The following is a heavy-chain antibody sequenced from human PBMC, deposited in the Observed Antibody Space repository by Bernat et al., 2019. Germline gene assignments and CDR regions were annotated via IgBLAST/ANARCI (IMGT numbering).Heavy chain of an antibody. CDR1: GFTFDDYA. Sequence: EVQLVESGGGLVQPGRSLRLSCAASGFTFDDYAMHWVRQAPGKGLEWVSGISWNSGSIGYADSVKGRFTISRDNAKNSLYLQMNSLRAEDTALYYCAKDRNWNSAFDYWGQGTPVTVSS. CDR2: ISWNSGSI. V-gene: IGHV3-9*01. CDR3: AKDRNWNSAFDY. D-gene: IGHD1-7*01. J-gene: IGHJ4*02.